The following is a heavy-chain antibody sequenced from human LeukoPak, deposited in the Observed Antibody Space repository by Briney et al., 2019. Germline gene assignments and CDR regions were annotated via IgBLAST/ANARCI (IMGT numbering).Heavy chain of an antibody. Sequence: ASVKVSCKASGYTFTSYGISWVRQAPGQGLEWMGWISAYNGNTNYAQKLQGRVTMTTDTSTSTAYMELRSLRSDDTAVYYCASSSMGRYYYYYMDVWGKGTTVTISS. D-gene: IGHD1-26*01. CDR2: ISAYNGNT. J-gene: IGHJ6*03. V-gene: IGHV1-18*01. CDR1: GYTFTSYG. CDR3: ASSSMGRYYYYYMDV.